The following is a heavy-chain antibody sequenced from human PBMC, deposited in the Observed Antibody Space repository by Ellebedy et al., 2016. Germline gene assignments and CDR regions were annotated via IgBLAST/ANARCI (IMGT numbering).Heavy chain of an antibody. V-gene: IGHV4-34*01. J-gene: IGHJ4*02. CDR2: INHSGST. Sequence: SETLSLTCAVYGGSFSGYYWSWIRQPPGKGLEWIGEINHSGSTNYNPSLKSRVTISVDTSKNQFSLKLSSVTAADTAVYYCARGGERVDYWGQGTLVTVSS. CDR1: GGSFSGYY. D-gene: IGHD1-1*01. CDR3: ARGGERVDY.